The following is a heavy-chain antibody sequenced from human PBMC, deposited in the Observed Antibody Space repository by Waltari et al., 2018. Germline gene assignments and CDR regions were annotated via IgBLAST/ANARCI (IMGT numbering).Heavy chain of an antibody. Sequence: QVQLVQSGAEVKKPGASVKVSCKASGYTFTSYAMHWVRQAPGQRLEWMGWINAGNGNTKYSQEFQGRVTITRDTSASTAYMELSSLRSEDMAVYYCARHRWSSSWYIPGNFDYWGQGTLVTVSS. J-gene: IGHJ4*02. V-gene: IGHV1-3*03. D-gene: IGHD6-13*01. CDR1: GYTFTSYA. CDR2: INAGNGNT. CDR3: ARHRWSSSWYIPGNFDY.